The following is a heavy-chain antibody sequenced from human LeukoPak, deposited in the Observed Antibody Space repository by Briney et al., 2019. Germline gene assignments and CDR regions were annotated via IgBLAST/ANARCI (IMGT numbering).Heavy chain of an antibody. CDR1: GDSVSSNSAA. J-gene: IGHJ6*03. V-gene: IGHV6-1*01. CDR3: ASGRWLRFGIVYYYYMDV. CDR2: TYYRSKWYN. Sequence: SQTLSLTCAISGDSVSSNSAAWNWIRQSPSRGLEWLGRTYYRSKWYNDYAVSVKSRITINPDTSKNQFSLQLISVTPEDTAVYYCASGRWLRFGIVYYYYMDVWGKGTTVTISS. D-gene: IGHD5-12*01.